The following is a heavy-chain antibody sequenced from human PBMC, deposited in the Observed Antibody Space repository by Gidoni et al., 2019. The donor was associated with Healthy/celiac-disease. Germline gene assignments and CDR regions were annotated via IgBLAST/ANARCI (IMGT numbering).Heavy chain of an antibody. CDR3: ARDRGPYTG. D-gene: IGHD3-16*01. V-gene: IGHV3-30*04. CDR2: ISYDGSNK. CDR1: GFTFSSYA. J-gene: IGHJ4*02. Sequence: QVQLVESGGGVVQPGRSLRLSCAASGFTFSSYAMHWVRQAPGKGLEWVAVISYDGSNKYYADSVKGRFTISRDNSKNTLYLQMNSLRAEDTAVYYCARDRGPYTGWGQGTLVTVSS.